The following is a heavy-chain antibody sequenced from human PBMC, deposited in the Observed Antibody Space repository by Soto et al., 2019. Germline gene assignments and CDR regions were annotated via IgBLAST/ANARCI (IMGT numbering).Heavy chain of an antibody. CDR2: IYYSGST. Sequence: PSETLSLTCPISGGSISGYYWSWIRQPPGKGLEWIGYIYYSGSTNYNPSLKSRVTISVDTSKNQFSLKLNSVTAADTAVYYCARNSGSYYRWFDPWGQGTLVTVSS. D-gene: IGHD1-26*01. CDR1: GGSISGYY. CDR3: ARNSGSYYRWFDP. V-gene: IGHV4-59*01. J-gene: IGHJ5*02.